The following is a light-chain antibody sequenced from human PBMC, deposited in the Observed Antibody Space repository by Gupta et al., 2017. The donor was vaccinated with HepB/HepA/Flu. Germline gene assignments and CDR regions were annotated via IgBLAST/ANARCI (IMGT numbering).Light chain of an antibody. CDR1: QSVSSSY. CDR2: GAS. V-gene: IGKV3-20*01. Sequence: EIVLTQSPGTLSLSPGERATLSCRTSQSVSSSYLAWYQQKPGQAPRFLIYGASIRATGIPDRFIGSLSGTDFTLTISRLEPEDFAVYYCQQWETFGPGTKVDIK. J-gene: IGKJ3*01. CDR3: QQWET.